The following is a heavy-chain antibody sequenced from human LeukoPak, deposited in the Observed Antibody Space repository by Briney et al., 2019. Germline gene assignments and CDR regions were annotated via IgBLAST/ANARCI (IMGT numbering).Heavy chain of an antibody. CDR1: GFTFSSYS. V-gene: IGHV3-21*01. CDR3: ARHERGYYSPFDI. Sequence: GGSLRLSCAASGFTFSSYSMNWVRQAPGKGLEWVSSISSSSSYIYYADSVKGRFTISRDNAKNSLYLQMNSLRAEGTAVYYCARHERGYYSPFDIWGQGTMVTVSS. D-gene: IGHD3-10*01. J-gene: IGHJ3*02. CDR2: ISSSSSYI.